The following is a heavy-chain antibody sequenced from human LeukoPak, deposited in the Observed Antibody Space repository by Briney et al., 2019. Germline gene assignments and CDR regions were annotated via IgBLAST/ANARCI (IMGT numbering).Heavy chain of an antibody. Sequence: SKTLSLTRTVSGGSISSSSYYWGWIRQPPGKGLEWIGSIYYSGSTYYNPSLKSRVTISVDTSKNQFSLKLSSVTAADTAVYYCASYFWSGYYTTGFDYSGQGTLVTVSS. CDR2: IYYSGST. CDR1: GGSISSSSYY. D-gene: IGHD3-3*01. V-gene: IGHV4-39*01. J-gene: IGHJ4*02. CDR3: ASYFWSGYYTTGFDY.